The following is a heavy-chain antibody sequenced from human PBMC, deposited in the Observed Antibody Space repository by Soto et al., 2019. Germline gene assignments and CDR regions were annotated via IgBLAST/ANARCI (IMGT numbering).Heavy chain of an antibody. D-gene: IGHD2-2*03. J-gene: IGHJ4*02. V-gene: IGHV3-30-3*01. CDR1: GFTFSSYA. CDR3: ARAQVDIVVVPAAA. Sequence: GWSLRLSCAASGFTFSSYAMHWVRQAPGKGLEWVAVISYDGSNKYYADSVKGRFTISRDNSKNTLYLQMNSLRAEDTAVYYCARAQVDIVVVPAAAWGQGTLVTVSS. CDR2: ISYDGSNK.